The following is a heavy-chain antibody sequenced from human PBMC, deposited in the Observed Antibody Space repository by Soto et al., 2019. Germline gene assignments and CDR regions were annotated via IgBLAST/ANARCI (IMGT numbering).Heavy chain of an antibody. J-gene: IGHJ6*02. CDR1: GFSFGHYG. CDR3: AKDMFRSGPDLVNYYPMDV. Sequence: EQLVESGGGVVQPGTSLRLSCATSGFSFGHYGMQWVRQAPGKGLEWVAIISYDGTYKKYVDSVMGRFIVSRDYSKNTVYLEMNRLRPDDTAVYLCAKDMFRSGPDLVNYYPMDVWGQGTTVSVSS. CDR2: ISYDGTYK. D-gene: IGHD3-10*01. V-gene: IGHV3-30*18.